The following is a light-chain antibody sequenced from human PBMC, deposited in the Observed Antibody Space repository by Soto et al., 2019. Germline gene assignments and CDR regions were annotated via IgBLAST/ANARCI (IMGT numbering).Light chain of an antibody. Sequence: EIVLTQSPGTLSLSPGERATLSCRASQSVSSSYLAWYQQKPGQAPRLLIYGASSRATGIPDRFSGSESGTDFTLTISRLEPEDFAVYYCHQYDSSPLTVGGGTKVEIK. CDR3: HQYDSSPLT. J-gene: IGKJ4*01. CDR2: GAS. V-gene: IGKV3-20*01. CDR1: QSVSSSY.